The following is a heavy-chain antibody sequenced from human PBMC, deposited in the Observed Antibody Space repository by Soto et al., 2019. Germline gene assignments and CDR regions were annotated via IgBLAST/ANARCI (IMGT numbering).Heavy chain of an antibody. CDR1: GYSFTNYG. Sequence: QVQLVQSGAEVRKPGASVKVSCKASGYSFTNYGISWVRQAPGQGLEWMGWISAYNGNTKFAQKVQGRVTMATDTSTTTAYMELRSLRSDDTAVYYCARDFRPQNAVATRNFEYWGQGTLVTVSS. V-gene: IGHV1-18*01. J-gene: IGHJ4*02. CDR3: ARDFRPQNAVATRNFEY. D-gene: IGHD6-19*01. CDR2: ISAYNGNT.